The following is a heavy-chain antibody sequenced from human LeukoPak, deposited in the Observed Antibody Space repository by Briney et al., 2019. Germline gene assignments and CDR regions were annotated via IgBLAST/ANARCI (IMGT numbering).Heavy chain of an antibody. Sequence: PGGSLRLSCAASGFTFSSYGMSWVRQAPGKGLEWVSSISGSGGSTYYADSVKGRFTISRDNSKNTLYLQMNSLRAEDTAVYYCAKEKPVRIYGSGSFDYWGQGTLVTVSS. D-gene: IGHD3-10*01. V-gene: IGHV3-23*01. CDR3: AKEKPVRIYGSGSFDY. CDR2: ISGSGGST. CDR1: GFTFSSYG. J-gene: IGHJ4*02.